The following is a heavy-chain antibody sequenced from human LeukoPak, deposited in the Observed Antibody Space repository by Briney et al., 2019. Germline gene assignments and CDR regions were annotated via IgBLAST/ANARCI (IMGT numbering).Heavy chain of an antibody. J-gene: IGHJ6*03. CDR2: IFPSGST. D-gene: IGHD2-15*01. CDR1: GYSISTTFY. V-gene: IGHV4-38-2*02. CDR3: ARHGYCSGGSCYSWGYYYYMDV. Sequence: SETLSLTCTDSGYSISTTFYWGWTRQPPGKGLECIGYIFPSGSTYYNPSLESRVTMSIDTSKNQFSLKLSSVTAADTAVYYCARHGYCSGGSCYSWGYYYYMDVWGKGTTVTISS.